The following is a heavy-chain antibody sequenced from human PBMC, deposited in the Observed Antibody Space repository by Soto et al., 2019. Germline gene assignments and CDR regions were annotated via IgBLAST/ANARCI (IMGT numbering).Heavy chain of an antibody. D-gene: IGHD5-18*01. CDR2: IGTNGADK. J-gene: IGHJ4*02. CDR1: GFTFSTYA. Sequence: EVQLVESGGGLVQPGGSLRLSCAASGFTFSTYAMSWVRRAPGKGLEWVSTIGTNGADKQYADFVKGRFTISRDNAKRSLYLQMNSLRAEDTAVYYCARDFYGGYTYGPGDYWGQGALVAVSS. V-gene: IGHV3-23*04. CDR3: ARDFYGGYTYGPGDY.